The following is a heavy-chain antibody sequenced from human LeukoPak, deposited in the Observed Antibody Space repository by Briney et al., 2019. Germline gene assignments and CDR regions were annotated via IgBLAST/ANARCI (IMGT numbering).Heavy chain of an antibody. V-gene: IGHV3-48*01. J-gene: IGHJ3*02. CDR1: GFTFNGYS. Sequence: VGSLRLSCAAPGFTFNGYSMNWFRRAPGKRLEWISYTGSTSGVILYADSVKGRFSISTDNTKNSLYLQMKRLRAEDTPVYIFAGETKCAFDIWGQGTLVTVSA. CDR2: TGSTSGVI. CDR3: AGETKCAFDI.